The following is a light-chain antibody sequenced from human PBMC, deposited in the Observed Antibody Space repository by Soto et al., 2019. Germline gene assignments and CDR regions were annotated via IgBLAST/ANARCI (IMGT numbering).Light chain of an antibody. CDR3: QVWDSSSDHVV. Sequence: SYELTQPPSVSVAPGQTATITCGGNNIGSKSVHWDQQKPGQAPVLVVQDDTDRPSGIPERLSGSNSGNTATLTISGVEAGDEADYYCQVWDSSSDHVVFGGGTKVTVL. V-gene: IGLV3-21*02. CDR1: NIGSKS. CDR2: DDT. J-gene: IGLJ2*01.